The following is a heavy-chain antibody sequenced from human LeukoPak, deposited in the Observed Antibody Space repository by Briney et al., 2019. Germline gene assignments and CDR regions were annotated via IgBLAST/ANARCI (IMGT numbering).Heavy chain of an antibody. CDR2: MNPNSGNT. V-gene: IGHV1-8*01. J-gene: IGHJ6*02. CDR3: ARGSVATITFYYYYGMDV. Sequence: ASVKVSCKASGYTFTSYDINWVRQATGQGLEWMGWMNPNSGNTGYAQKFQGRVTMTRNTSISTAYMEQSSLRSEDTAVYYCARGSVATITFYYYYGMDVWGQGTTVTVS. CDR1: GYTFTSYD. D-gene: IGHD5-12*01.